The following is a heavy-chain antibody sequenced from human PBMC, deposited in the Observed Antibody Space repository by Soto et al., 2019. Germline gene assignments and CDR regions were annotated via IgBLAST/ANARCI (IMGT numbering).Heavy chain of an antibody. CDR1: GGSLSDYY. D-gene: IGHD6-13*01. CDR2: INHRGTT. Sequence: PSETLSLTCAVYGGSLSDYYWNWLRQPPGKGLEWIGEINHRGTTSYNPSLKSRVDISVDTAMTQFSLKLSSVTAADTAVYYCARDIAAAGYFDYWGQGTLVTVSS. V-gene: IGHV4-34*01. CDR3: ARDIAAAGYFDY. J-gene: IGHJ4*02.